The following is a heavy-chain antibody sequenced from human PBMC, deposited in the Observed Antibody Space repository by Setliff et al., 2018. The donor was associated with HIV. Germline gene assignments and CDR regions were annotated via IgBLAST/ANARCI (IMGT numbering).Heavy chain of an antibody. D-gene: IGHD2-15*01. J-gene: IGHJ4*02. CDR2: TSYDGRNK. Sequence: PGGSLRLSCAASGLTFSRSAMHWVRQAPGKGLEWVAVTSYDGRNKYYADSVKGRSTISRDNSKSTLYLQMTSLRPEDTAVYYCTPFHYWGQGTLVTVSS. V-gene: IGHV3-30*01. CDR3: TPFHY. CDR1: GLTFSRSA.